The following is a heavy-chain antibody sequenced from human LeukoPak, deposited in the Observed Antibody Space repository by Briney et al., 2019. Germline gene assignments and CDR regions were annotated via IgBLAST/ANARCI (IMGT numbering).Heavy chain of an antibody. Sequence: ASVKVSCKASGYTFTSYGISWVRHAPGQGLEWMGWISAYNGNTNYAQKLQGRVTITADKSTSTAYMELSSLRSEDTAVYYCARGYSGYGLYNWFDPWGQGTLVTVSS. J-gene: IGHJ5*02. V-gene: IGHV1-18*01. CDR2: ISAYNGNT. CDR1: GYTFTSYG. D-gene: IGHD5-12*01. CDR3: ARGYSGYGLYNWFDP.